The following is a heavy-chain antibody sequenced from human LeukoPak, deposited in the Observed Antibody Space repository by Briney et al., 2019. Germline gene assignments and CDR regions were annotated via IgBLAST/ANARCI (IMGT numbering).Heavy chain of an antibody. V-gene: IGHV6-1*01. J-gene: IGHJ3*02. CDR2: TYYRSKWYN. CDR1: GDSVSINSAA. Sequence: SQTLSLTFAISGDSVSINSAAWNWIRQSPSRGLEWLGRTYYRSKWYNDYAVSVKSRITINPDTSKNQFSLQLNSVTPEDTAVYYCARDPSSGWPIVDAFDIWGQGTMVTVSS. D-gene: IGHD6-19*01. CDR3: ARDPSSGWPIVDAFDI.